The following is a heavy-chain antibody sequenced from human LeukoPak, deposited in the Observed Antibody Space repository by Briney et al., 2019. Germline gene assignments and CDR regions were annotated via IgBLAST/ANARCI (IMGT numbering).Heavy chain of an antibody. Sequence: GGSLRLSCAASGFTVSSNYMSWVRQAPGKGLEWVSVIYSGGSTYYADSVKGQFTISRDNSKNTLYLQMNSLRAEDTAVYYCARAREDYYESSGYYFPFDYWGQGTLVTVSS. CDR1: GFTVSSNY. CDR2: IYSGGST. V-gene: IGHV3-53*01. J-gene: IGHJ4*02. CDR3: ARAREDYYESSGYYFPFDY. D-gene: IGHD3-22*01.